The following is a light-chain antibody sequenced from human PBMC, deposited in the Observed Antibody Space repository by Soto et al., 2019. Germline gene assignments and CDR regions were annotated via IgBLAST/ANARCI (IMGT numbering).Light chain of an antibody. CDR1: SSNIGAGYD. CDR3: QSYDSSLSGSWV. J-gene: IGLJ3*02. V-gene: IGLV1-40*01. CDR2: GNN. Sequence: QSVLTQPPSVSGAPGQRVTISCTGSSSNIGAGYDVHWYQQVPGTAPKLLMYGNNNRPSGVPDRFSGAKSGTSASLAITGLQPEDEADYYCQSYDSSLSGSWVFGGGTKLTVL.